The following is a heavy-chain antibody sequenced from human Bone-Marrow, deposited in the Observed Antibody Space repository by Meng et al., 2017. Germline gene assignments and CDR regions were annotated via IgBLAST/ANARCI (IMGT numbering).Heavy chain of an antibody. J-gene: IGHJ4*02. D-gene: IGHD3-22*01. CDR3: ARARFYCYDSSGYPSYVDY. Sequence: QVRRPQWHPGLLKPSVLLSPTCAVYGGSFSGYYWSWIRQPPGKGLEWIGEINHSGITNYNPSLKSRVTISVDTSKNQFSLKLSSVTAADTAVYYCARARFYCYDSSGYPSYVDYWGQGTLVTVSS. V-gene: IGHV4-34*01. CDR2: INHSGIT. CDR1: GGSFSGYY.